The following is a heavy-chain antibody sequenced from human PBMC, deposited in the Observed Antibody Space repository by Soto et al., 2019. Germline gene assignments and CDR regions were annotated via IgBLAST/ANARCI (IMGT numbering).Heavy chain of an antibody. CDR1: GFTFSSYW. CDR3: ARDKADSGGYYYYGMDV. D-gene: IGHD3-10*01. Sequence: GGSLRLSCAASGFTFSSYWMSWVRQAPGKGLEWVANIKQDGSEKYYVDSVKGRFTISRDNAKNSLYLQMNSLRAEDTAVYYCARDKADSGGYYYYGMDVWGQGTTVTVSS. J-gene: IGHJ6*02. V-gene: IGHV3-7*01. CDR2: IKQDGSEK.